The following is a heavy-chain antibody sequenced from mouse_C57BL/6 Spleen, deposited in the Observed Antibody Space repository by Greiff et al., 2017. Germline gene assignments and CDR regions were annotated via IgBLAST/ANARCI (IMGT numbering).Heavy chain of an antibody. Sequence: QVQLQQPGAELVKPGASVKLSCKASGYTFTSYWMHWVKQRPGQGLEWIGMIHPNSGSTNYNEKFKSKATLTVDKSSSTAYMQLSSLTSEDSAVYYCARASDGCGGAWFAVWGQGTLVTVSA. CDR2: IHPNSGST. V-gene: IGHV1-64*01. J-gene: IGHJ3*01. D-gene: IGHD2-3*01. CDR1: GYTFTSYW. CDR3: ARASDGCGGAWFAV.